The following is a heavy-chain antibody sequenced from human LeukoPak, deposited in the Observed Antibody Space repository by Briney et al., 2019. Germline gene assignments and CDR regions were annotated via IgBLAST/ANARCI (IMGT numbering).Heavy chain of an antibody. CDR2: IYYNGST. CDR3: ATYGGFKFDY. J-gene: IGHJ4*01. CDR1: GGSISSGDYY. D-gene: IGHD4-23*01. V-gene: IGHV4-61*08. Sequence: SQTLSLTCTVSGGSISSGDYYWSWIRQPPGKGLEWIGYIYYNGSTNYNPSLKSRVTISLDTSKNQFSLKMNSVTAADTAVYYCATYGGFKFDYWGRGTLVTVSS.